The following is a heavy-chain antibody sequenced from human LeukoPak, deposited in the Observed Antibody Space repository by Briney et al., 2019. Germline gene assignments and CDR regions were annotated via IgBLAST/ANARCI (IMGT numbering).Heavy chain of an antibody. CDR1: GGTFSSYA. Sequence: ASVKLSCKASGGTFSSYAISWVRQAPGQGLEWMGGIIPIFGTANYAQKDQGRVTITAAESTSTAYMELSSLRSEDTAVYYCARSSSDRLRYFAWYNFAGYFQHWGQGTLVTVSS. V-gene: IGHV1-69*01. CDR2: IIPIFGTA. J-gene: IGHJ1*01. CDR3: ARSSSDRLRYFAWYNFAGYFQH. D-gene: IGHD3-9*01.